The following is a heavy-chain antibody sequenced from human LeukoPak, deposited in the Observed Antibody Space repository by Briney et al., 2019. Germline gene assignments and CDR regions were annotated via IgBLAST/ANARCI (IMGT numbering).Heavy chain of an antibody. CDR2: ISYDGSNK. J-gene: IGHJ4*02. CDR1: GFTFSIYG. CDR3: AKPYSSSWYYFDY. V-gene: IGHV3-30*18. D-gene: IGHD6-13*01. Sequence: PGGSLRLSCAASGFTFSIYGMHWVRQAPGKGLEWVAVISYDGSNKYYADSVKGRFTISRDNSKNTLYLQMNSLRAEDTAVYYCAKPYSSSWYYFDYWGQGTLVTVSS.